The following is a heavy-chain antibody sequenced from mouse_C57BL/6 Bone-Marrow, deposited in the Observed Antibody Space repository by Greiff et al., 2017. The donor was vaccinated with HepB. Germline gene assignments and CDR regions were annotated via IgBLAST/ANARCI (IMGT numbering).Heavy chain of an antibody. CDR3: EGWLLRLFAY. CDR2: IYPGDGDT. Sequence: QVQLQQSGPELVKPGASVKISCKASGYAFSSSWMNWVKQRPGKGLEWIGRIYPGDGDTNYNGKFKGKATLTADKSSSTAYMQLSSLTSEDSAVYFCEGWLLRLFAYWGQGTLVTVSA. CDR1: GYAFSSSW. V-gene: IGHV1-82*01. J-gene: IGHJ3*01. D-gene: IGHD2-3*01.